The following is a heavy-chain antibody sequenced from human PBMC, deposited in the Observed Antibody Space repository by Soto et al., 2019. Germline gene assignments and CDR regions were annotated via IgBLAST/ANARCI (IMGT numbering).Heavy chain of an antibody. Sequence: QVQLVQSGAEMKRPGSSVKVSCETSGGTFTNYTFNWVRQAPGQGLEWMGWIIPVLNMAKNAQKCQGRITLIADKSTSTVSLELRSLRSEDTAIYFCAKAPTASAPFDYWGQGTLVTVSS. V-gene: IGHV1-69*02. CDR3: AKAPTASAPFDY. CDR2: IIPVLNMA. D-gene: IGHD2-21*02. CDR1: GGTFTNYT. J-gene: IGHJ4*02.